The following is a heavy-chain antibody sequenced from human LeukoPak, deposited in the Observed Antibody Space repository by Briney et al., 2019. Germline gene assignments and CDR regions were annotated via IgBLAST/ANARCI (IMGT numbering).Heavy chain of an antibody. CDR1: GFTFSSYG. CDR3: AKPYYDILTGYFLLFDY. Sequence: GGSLRLSCAASGFTFSSYGMSWVRQAPGKGLEWVSGISGSGGNTYYADSVKGRFTISRDNSKNTLYLQMNSLRAEDTAVYYCAKPYYDILTGYFLLFDYWGQGTLVTVSS. D-gene: IGHD3-9*01. V-gene: IGHV3-23*01. J-gene: IGHJ4*02. CDR2: ISGSGGNT.